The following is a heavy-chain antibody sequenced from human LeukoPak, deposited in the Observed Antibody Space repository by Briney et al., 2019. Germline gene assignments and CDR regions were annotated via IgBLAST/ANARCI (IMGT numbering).Heavy chain of an antibody. V-gene: IGHV1-69*13. Sequence: GASVKVSCKASGGTFSSYAISWVRQAPGQGLEWMGGNIPIFGTANYAQKFQGRVTITADESTSTAYMELSSLRSEDTAVYYCASPGITIFGVYYYYGMDVWGQGTTVTVSS. CDR1: GGTFSSYA. CDR2: NIPIFGTA. D-gene: IGHD3-3*01. J-gene: IGHJ6*02. CDR3: ASPGITIFGVYYYYGMDV.